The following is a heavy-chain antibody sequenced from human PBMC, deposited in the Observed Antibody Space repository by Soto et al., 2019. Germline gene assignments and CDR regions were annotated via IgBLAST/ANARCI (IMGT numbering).Heavy chain of an antibody. CDR3: ARAGGLGAVAAAY. CDR1: GGSISSGGYS. J-gene: IGHJ4*02. V-gene: IGHV4-30-2*01. Sequence: QLQLQESGSGLVKPSQTLSLTCAVSGGSISSGGYSWSWIRQPPGKGLEWIGYIYHSGSTYYNPSLKSRVTISVDRSKTQCSLKLSSVTAADTAVYYCARAGGLGAVAAAYWGQGTLVTVSS. D-gene: IGHD6-19*01. CDR2: IYHSGST.